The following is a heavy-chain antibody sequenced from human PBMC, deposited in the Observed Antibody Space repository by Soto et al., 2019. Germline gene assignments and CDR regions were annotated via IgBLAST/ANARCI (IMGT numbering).Heavy chain of an antibody. V-gene: IGHV1-69*01. CDR3: ARSVVVAATYYYYGMDV. CDR2: IIPLFGTA. CDR1: GGTFSSYA. J-gene: IGHJ6*02. D-gene: IGHD2-15*01. Sequence: QVQLVQSGAEVKKPGSSVQVSCKASGGTFSSYAISWVRQAPGQGLEWMGGIIPLFGTANYAQKFQGRVTSTADESTSTAYMELSSLRSEDTAVYYCARSVVVAATYYYYGMDVWGQGTTVTVSS.